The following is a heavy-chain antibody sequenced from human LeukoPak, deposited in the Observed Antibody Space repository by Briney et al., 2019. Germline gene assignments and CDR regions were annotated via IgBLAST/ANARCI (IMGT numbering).Heavy chain of an antibody. V-gene: IGHV3-30*01. CDR3: ARVVAGSVYNCGMDV. CDR1: GFTFSTYV. Sequence: GRSLRLSCAASGFTFSTYVMHWVRQAPGKGLQWVAVILYDGSNKYYADSVKGRFIISRDNSKNTLYLQMNSLTAEDTAVYYCARVVAGSVYNCGMDVWCQGTTVTVSS. J-gene: IGHJ6*02. CDR2: ILYDGSNK. D-gene: IGHD6-19*01.